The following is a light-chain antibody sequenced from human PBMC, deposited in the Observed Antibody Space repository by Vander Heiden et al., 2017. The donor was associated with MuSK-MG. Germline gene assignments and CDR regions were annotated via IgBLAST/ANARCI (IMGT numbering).Light chain of an antibody. CDR3: QAWDSSTASV. J-gene: IGLJ3*02. CDR2: QDS. Sequence: SYELTQPPSVSVSPGQPASITCSGDKWGDKYACWYQQKPGQSPVLVIYQDSKRPSGSPERFSGSNSGNTATLTISGTQAMDEADYYCQAWDSSTASVFGGGTKLTVL. V-gene: IGLV3-1*01. CDR1: KWGDKY.